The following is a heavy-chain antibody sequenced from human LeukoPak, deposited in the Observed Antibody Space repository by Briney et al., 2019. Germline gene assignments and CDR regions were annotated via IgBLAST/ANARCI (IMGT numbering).Heavy chain of an antibody. CDR1: GYTFTGYG. Sequence: ASVKVSCKASGYTFTGYGISWVLQAPGQGLEWMGWITTYNANTNYAQKLQGRVTMTTDASTSTAYMELRSLRSDDTALYYCARARGHWNYDFWGQGTLVTVSS. CDR3: ARARGHWNYDF. V-gene: IGHV1-18*01. D-gene: IGHD1-7*01. CDR2: ITTYNANT. J-gene: IGHJ4*02.